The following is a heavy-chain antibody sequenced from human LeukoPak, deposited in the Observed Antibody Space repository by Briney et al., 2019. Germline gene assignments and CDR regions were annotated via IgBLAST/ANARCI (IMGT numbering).Heavy chain of an antibody. J-gene: IGHJ4*02. CDR2: INAGNGNT. CDR3: ARGRTAMALYYFDY. Sequence: GASVKVSCKASGYTFTTYAMNWVRQAPGQGLERMGWINAGNGNTKYSQKFQGRVTITRDTSASTAYMELSSLRSEDTAVYYCARGRTAMALYYFDYWGQGTLVTVSS. V-gene: IGHV1-3*01. D-gene: IGHD5-18*01. CDR1: GYTFTTYA.